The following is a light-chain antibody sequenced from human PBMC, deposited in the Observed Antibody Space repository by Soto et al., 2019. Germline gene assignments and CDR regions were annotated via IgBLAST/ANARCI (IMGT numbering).Light chain of an antibody. Sequence: VLTQPPSVSGAPGQRVTISCTGSSSNIGAGYDVHWYQQLPGTAPKLLIYGNTNRPSGVPDRFSGSKSGTSASLAITGLQVEDEADYYCQSYDSSLSGHVIFGGGTKLTVL. CDR2: GNT. CDR3: QSYDSSLSGHVI. J-gene: IGLJ2*01. CDR1: SSNIGAGYD. V-gene: IGLV1-40*01.